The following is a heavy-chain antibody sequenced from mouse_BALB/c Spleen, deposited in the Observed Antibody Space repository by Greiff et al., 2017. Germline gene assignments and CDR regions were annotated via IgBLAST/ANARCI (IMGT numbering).Heavy chain of an antibody. V-gene: IGHV2-9*02. CDR2: IWAGGST. Sequence: QVQLKESGPGLVAPSQSLSITCTVSGFSLTSYGVHWVRQPPGKGLEWLGVIWAGGSTNYNSALMSRLSISKDNSKSQVFLKMNSLQTDDTAMYYCARGDYDVGYYAMDYWGQGTSVTVSS. D-gene: IGHD2-4*01. CDR3: ARGDYDVGYYAMDY. J-gene: IGHJ4*01. CDR1: GFSLTSYG.